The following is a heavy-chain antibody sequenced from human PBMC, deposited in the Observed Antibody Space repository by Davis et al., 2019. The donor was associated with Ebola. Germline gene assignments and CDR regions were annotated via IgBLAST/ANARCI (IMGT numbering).Heavy chain of an antibody. CDR3: ARDQHGSGWYPFDY. Sequence: GESLKISCAASGFTFSSYSMNWVRQAPGKGLEWVSSISSSSSYIYYADSVKGRFTISRDNAKNSLYLQMNSLRDEDTAVYYCARDQHGSGWYPFDYWGQETLVTVSS. V-gene: IGHV3-21*01. CDR1: GFTFSSYS. CDR2: ISSSSSYI. D-gene: IGHD6-19*01. J-gene: IGHJ4*02.